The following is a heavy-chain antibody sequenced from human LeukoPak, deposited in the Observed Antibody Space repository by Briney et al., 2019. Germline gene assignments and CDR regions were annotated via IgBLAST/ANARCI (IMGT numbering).Heavy chain of an antibody. V-gene: IGHV3-7*04. CDR3: ARGSAGALWAFDI. J-gene: IGHJ3*02. CDR1: GFTFSSYW. D-gene: IGHD3-10*01. CDR2: IKHDGSES. Sequence: LPGGSLRLSCAASGFTFSSYWMNWVRQAPGKGLEWVANIKHDGSESYYVDSVKGRFTISRDNAKNSLYLQMNSLRAEDTALYYCARGSAGALWAFDIWGQGTMVTVSS.